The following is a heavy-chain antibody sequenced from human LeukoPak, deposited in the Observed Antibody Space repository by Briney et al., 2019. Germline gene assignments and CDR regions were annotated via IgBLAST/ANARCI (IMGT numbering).Heavy chain of an antibody. J-gene: IGHJ4*02. V-gene: IGHV3-30-3*01. CDR1: GFTFTYYA. D-gene: IGHD2-21*02. Sequence: GRSRRLSCAVSGFTFTYYAMHWVRQAPGKGLEWVAVISHDGSNQQYADSVKGQVTISRDNSKSTLYLQMDSLRAGDTAVYYCARQGDTGSWYFDYWGQGTLVTVSS. CDR3: ARQGDTGSWYFDY. CDR2: ISHDGSNQ.